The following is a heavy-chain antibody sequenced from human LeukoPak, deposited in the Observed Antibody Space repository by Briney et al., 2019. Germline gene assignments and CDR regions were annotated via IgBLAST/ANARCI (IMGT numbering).Heavy chain of an antibody. CDR3: AKGAAIQGYYYYMDV. Sequence: PGGSLRLSCAASGFTFSSYAMSWVRQAPGKGLEWVSAISGSGGSTYYADPVKGRFAISRDNSKNTLYLQMNSLRAEDTAVYYCAKGAAIQGYYYYMDVWGKGTTVTVSS. CDR1: GFTFSSYA. V-gene: IGHV3-23*01. CDR2: ISGSGGST. J-gene: IGHJ6*03. D-gene: IGHD2-2*01.